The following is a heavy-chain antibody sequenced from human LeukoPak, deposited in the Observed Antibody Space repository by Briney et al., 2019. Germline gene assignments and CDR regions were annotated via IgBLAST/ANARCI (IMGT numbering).Heavy chain of an antibody. CDR1: GFTVSSYY. CDR2: IYGDGRI. V-gene: IGHV3-53*01. Sequence: GGSLRLSCVASGFTVSSYYMIWVRQAPGKGLERVSVIYGDGRIRYADSVRGRFTISRDNSRNTLYLQMNNLRVEDTAVYYCARGRGLGVVSPYFDYWGQGTLLTVPS. D-gene: IGHD3-3*01. J-gene: IGHJ4*02. CDR3: ARGRGLGVVSPYFDY.